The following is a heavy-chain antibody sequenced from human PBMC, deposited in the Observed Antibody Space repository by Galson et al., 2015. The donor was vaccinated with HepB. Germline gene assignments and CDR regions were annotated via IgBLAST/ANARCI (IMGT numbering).Heavy chain of an antibody. CDR3: ARGLRGRFLKGFYYFGY. J-gene: IGHJ4*02. CDR1: GGSFSGYY. D-gene: IGHD3-3*01. CDR2: INHSGST. Sequence: SETLSLTCAVYGGSFSGYYWSWIRQPPGKGLEWIGEINHSGSTNYNPSLKSRVTISVDTSKNQFSLKLSSVTAADTAVYYCARGLRGRFLKGFYYFGYWGQGTLVTVSS. V-gene: IGHV4-34*01.